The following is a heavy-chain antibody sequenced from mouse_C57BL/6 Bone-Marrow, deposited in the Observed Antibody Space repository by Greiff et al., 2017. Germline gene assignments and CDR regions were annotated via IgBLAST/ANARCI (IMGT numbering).Heavy chain of an antibody. D-gene: IGHD2-3*01. CDR2: ISDGGSYT. CDR1: GFTFSSYA. Sequence: EVQLQESGGGLVKPGGSLKLSCAASGFTFSSYAMSWVRQTPEKRLEWVATISDGGSYTYYPDNVKGRFTISRDNAKNNLYLQMSHLKSEDTAMYYCERGGLLRFAYWGQGTLVTVSA. J-gene: IGHJ3*01. V-gene: IGHV5-4*01. CDR3: ERGGLLRFAY.